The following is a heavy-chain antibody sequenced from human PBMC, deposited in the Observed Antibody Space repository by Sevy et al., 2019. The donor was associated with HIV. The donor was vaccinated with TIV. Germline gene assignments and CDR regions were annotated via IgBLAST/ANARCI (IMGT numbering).Heavy chain of an antibody. V-gene: IGHV1-18*04. D-gene: IGHD3-22*01. Sequence: ASVKVSCKASGYTFTSYGISWVRQAPGQGLEWMGWISAYNGNTNYAQKLQGRVTMTTDTSTSTAYMELRSLRSDETAVYYCARGTYYYDSSGLRFYYYYYGMDVWGQGTTVTVSS. J-gene: IGHJ6*02. CDR3: ARGTYYYDSSGLRFYYYYYGMDV. CDR1: GYTFTSYG. CDR2: ISAYNGNT.